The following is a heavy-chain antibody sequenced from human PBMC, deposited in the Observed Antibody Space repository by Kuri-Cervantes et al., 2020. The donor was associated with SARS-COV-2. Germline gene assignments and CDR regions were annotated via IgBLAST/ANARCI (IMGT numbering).Heavy chain of an antibody. CDR1: GFTFSDSA. Sequence: LSLTCAASGFTFSDSAMTWVRQAPGKGLEWVSTISGSADSTYYADSVKGRFSISRDNSKNTLFLQMNSLRAEDTAIYYCVRGGIAATGPDDYWGQGTLVTVSS. CDR2: ISGSADST. D-gene: IGHD6-13*01. J-gene: IGHJ4*02. CDR3: VRGGIAATGPDDY. V-gene: IGHV3-23*01.